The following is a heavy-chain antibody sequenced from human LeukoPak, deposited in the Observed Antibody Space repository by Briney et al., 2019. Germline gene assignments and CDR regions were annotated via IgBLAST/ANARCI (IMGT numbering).Heavy chain of an antibody. CDR3: AKEGGGSDWSSFDS. V-gene: IGHV3-30*18. CDR1: GFTFSSFA. CDR2: ISIDGSNQ. Sequence: PGRSLRLSCAASGFTFSSFAMHWVRQAPGKGLEWVAVISIDGSNQHYEDSVEGRFTISRDSSKNTLHLQTNSLRAEDTAVYYCAKEGGGSDWSSFDSWGQGTLVTVSS. D-gene: IGHD6-19*01. J-gene: IGHJ4*02.